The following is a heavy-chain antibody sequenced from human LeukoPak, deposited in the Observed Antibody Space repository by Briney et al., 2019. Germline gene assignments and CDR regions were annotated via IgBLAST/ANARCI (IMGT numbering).Heavy chain of an antibody. D-gene: IGHD3-3*01. J-gene: IGHJ6*03. CDR2: IWYDGSNK. CDR3: ARDQYYDFWSGYLANYYYYYMDV. Sequence: PGGSLRLSCAASGFTFSSYGMHWVRQAPGKGLEWVAVIWYDGSNKYYADSVKGRFTISRDNSKNTLYLQMNSLRAEDTAVYYCARDQYYDFWSGYLANYYYYYMDVWSKGTTVTVSS. CDR1: GFTFSSYG. V-gene: IGHV3-33*01.